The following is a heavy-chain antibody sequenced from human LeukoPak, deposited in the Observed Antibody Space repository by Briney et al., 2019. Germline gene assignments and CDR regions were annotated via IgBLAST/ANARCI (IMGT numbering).Heavy chain of an antibody. D-gene: IGHD3-22*01. CDR2: VLPIFNKT. CDR3: VRDGRKYYDSSVLDYFDY. Sequence: EASVKVSCKAPGGTFSNYAINWVRQAPGQGLEWMGGVLPIFNKTNYAQKFQGRVTITTDEFTSAAYMELSSLRSEDTAVYYCVRDGRKYYDSSVLDYFDYWGQGTLVTVSS. V-gene: IGHV1-69*05. J-gene: IGHJ4*02. CDR1: GGTFSNYA.